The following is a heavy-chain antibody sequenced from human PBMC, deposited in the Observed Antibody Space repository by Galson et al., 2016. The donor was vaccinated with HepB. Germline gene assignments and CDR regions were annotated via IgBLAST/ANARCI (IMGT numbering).Heavy chain of an antibody. Sequence: SLRLSCAASGFTFNNFGMTWVRQAPGKGLEWVSGISGGGGGTYYAGSVKGRFTISRDNSKNTLYLQMNSLRAEDTAGYNCAKGTDNWNQYYMDVWGKGTTVSVSS. V-gene: IGHV3-23*01. CDR2: ISGGGGGT. D-gene: IGHD1-20*01. CDR3: AKGTDNWNQYYMDV. CDR1: GFTFNNFG. J-gene: IGHJ6*03.